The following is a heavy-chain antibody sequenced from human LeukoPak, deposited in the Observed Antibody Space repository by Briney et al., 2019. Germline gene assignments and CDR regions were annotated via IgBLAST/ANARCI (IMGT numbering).Heavy chain of an antibody. V-gene: IGHV1-2*02. CDR1: GYTFTGYY. CDR2: INPNSGGT. CDR3: ARVSYGDFSKADPDFDY. Sequence: ASAKVSCKASGYTFTGYYMHWVRQAPGQELEWMGWINPNSGGTNYAQKFQGRVTMTRDTSISTAYMELSRLRSDDTAVYYCARVSYGDFSKADPDFDYWGQGTLVTVSS. D-gene: IGHD4-17*01. J-gene: IGHJ4*02.